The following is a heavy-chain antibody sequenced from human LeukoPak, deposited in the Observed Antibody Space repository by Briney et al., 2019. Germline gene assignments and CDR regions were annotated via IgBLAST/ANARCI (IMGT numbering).Heavy chain of an antibody. V-gene: IGHV4-59*01. CDR1: GGSISSYY. D-gene: IGHD2-15*01. J-gene: IGHJ5*02. Sequence: KPSETLSLTCTVSGGSISSYYWSWIRQPPGKGLEWIGYIYYSGSTNYNPSLKSRVTISVDTSKNQFSLKLSSVTAADTAVYYCARVRGYCSGGSCINNWFDPWGQGTLVTVSS. CDR2: IYYSGST. CDR3: ARVRGYCSGGSCINNWFDP.